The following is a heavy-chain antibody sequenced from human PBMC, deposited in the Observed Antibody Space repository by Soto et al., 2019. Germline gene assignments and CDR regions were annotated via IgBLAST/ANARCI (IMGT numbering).Heavy chain of an antibody. D-gene: IGHD3-22*01. J-gene: IGHJ4*02. CDR2: ISSRSTFI. V-gene: IGHV3-21*06. Sequence: GSLRLSCTVLGFTLTNENMNWVRQAPGKGLEWVSSISSRSTFINYADSVKGRFTISRDNDKGLVYLQMNSLRAEDTAVYYCARDPPLSMIVVVGLDDFWGQGTLVTVSS. CDR1: GFTLTNEN. CDR3: ARDPPLSMIVVVGLDDF.